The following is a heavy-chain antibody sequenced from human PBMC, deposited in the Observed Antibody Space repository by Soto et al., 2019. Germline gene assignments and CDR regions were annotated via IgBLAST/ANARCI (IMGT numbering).Heavy chain of an antibody. CDR3: ARGQEGVVATH. V-gene: IGHV4-34*01. CDR2: IKDAGYT. J-gene: IGHJ4*02. Sequence: QVQLQQWGAGLLKPSETLSLNCAVNGGSLSGYYWSWIRQPPGKGLEWIGEIKDAGYTNYSPSLKSRATISSDTSNNQFSLRLTSVTAADTGVYYCARGQEGVVATHWDQGALVTVSS. D-gene: IGHD5-12*01. CDR1: GGSLSGYY.